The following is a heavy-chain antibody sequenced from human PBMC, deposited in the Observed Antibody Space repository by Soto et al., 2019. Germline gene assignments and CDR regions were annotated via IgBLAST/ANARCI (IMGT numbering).Heavy chain of an antibody. J-gene: IGHJ4*02. Sequence: LSLTCAVYGGSFSGYYWSWIRQPPGKGLEWSGEINHSGGTNYNPSLKSRVTISVDTSKNQFSLKLSSVTAADTAVYYCARGAKSLYSYGPFDYWGQGXLVTVSS. CDR3: ARGAKSLYSYGPFDY. V-gene: IGHV4-34*01. CDR2: INHSGGT. D-gene: IGHD3-10*01. CDR1: GGSFSGYY.